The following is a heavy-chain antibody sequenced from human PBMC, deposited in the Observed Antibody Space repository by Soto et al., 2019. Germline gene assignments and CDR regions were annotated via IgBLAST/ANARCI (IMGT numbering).Heavy chain of an antibody. Sequence: SETLSLTCAVSGYSISLGYYWGWIRQPPGKGLEWIGSIYHSGNTYYNPSLKSRVSISLDTPKNQFSLKLSSVTAADTAVYYCARARSIAARYYFDYWGQGTLVTVSS. J-gene: IGHJ4*02. D-gene: IGHD6-6*01. CDR1: GYSISLGYY. V-gene: IGHV4-38-2*01. CDR3: ARARSIAARYYFDY. CDR2: IYHSGNT.